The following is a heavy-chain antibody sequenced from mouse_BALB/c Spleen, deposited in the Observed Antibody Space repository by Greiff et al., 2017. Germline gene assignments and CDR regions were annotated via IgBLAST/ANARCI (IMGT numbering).Heavy chain of an antibody. D-gene: IGHD1-1*01. CDR1: GFSLSTSGMG. CDR3: ARRDYGSRGMDY. CDR2: IYWDDDK. J-gene: IGHJ4*01. Sequence: QVTLKVSGPGILQPSQTLSLTCSFSGFSLSTSGMGVSWIRQPSGKGLEWLAHIYWDDDKRYNPSLKSRLTISKDTSSNQVFLKITSVDTADTATYYCARRDYGSRGMDYWGQGTSVTVSS. V-gene: IGHV8-12*01.